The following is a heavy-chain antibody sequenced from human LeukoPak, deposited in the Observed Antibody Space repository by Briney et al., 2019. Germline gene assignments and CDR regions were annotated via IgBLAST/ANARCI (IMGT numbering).Heavy chain of an antibody. D-gene: IGHD2-15*01. CDR2: IYYSGGS. Sequence: SETLSLTCSVSGGSISSYYWGWIRQPPGKGLEWVGSIYYSGGSYYNPSLKSRVTISVDTSKNQFSLKLSSVTAADTAVYYCARLLRVNCSGGSCYTGWFDPWGQGTLVTVSS. V-gene: IGHV4-39*01. CDR1: GGSISSYY. J-gene: IGHJ5*02. CDR3: ARLLRVNCSGGSCYTGWFDP.